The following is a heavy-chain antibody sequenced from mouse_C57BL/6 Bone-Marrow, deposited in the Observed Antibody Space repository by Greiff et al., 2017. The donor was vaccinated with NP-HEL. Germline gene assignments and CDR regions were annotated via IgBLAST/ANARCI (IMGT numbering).Heavy chain of an antibody. Sequence: VQLQQSGAELVRPGTSVKVSCKASGYAFTNYLIEWVKQRPGQGLEWIGVINPGSGGTNYHEKFKGKATLTAGKSSSTAYRQLSSLTSEDSAVYFCARGGIYYDYAWFAYWGQGTLVTVSA. CDR2: INPGSGGT. CDR1: GYAFTNYL. V-gene: IGHV1-54*01. CDR3: ARGGIYYDYAWFAY. D-gene: IGHD2-4*01. J-gene: IGHJ3*01.